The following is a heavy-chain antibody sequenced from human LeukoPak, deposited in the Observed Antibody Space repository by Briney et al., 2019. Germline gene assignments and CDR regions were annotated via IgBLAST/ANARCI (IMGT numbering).Heavy chain of an antibody. CDR2: ISVNNGGT. CDR3: ATATQPRGYFLH. J-gene: IGHJ1*01. Sequence: ASVTVSYKASGYTFTTYSLAWLRQAPGQSLEWMGWISVNNGGTNYAQSFQDRVTLTRDTSTNTAYLELRSLRSDDTAIIYCATATQPRGYFLHWGQGTLVTVSS. D-gene: IGHD2-2*01. V-gene: IGHV1-18*01. CDR1: GYTFTTYS.